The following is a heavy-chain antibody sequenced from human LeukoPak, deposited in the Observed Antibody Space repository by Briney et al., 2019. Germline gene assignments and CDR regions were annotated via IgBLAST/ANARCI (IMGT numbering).Heavy chain of an antibody. CDR2: MNPNSGNT. Sequence: ASVKVSCKASGYTFTSYGISWVRQAPGQGLEWMGWMNPNSGNTGYAQKFQGRVTMARNTSISTAYMELSSLRSEDTAVYYCAREPRLLWFGELSRGASDYWGQGTLVTVSS. J-gene: IGHJ4*02. CDR3: AREPRLLWFGELSRGASDY. CDR1: GYTFTSYG. V-gene: IGHV1-8*02. D-gene: IGHD3-10*01.